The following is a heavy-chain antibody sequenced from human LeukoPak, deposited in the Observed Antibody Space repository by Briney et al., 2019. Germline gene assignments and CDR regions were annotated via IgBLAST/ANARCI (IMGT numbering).Heavy chain of an antibody. J-gene: IGHJ4*02. V-gene: IGHV3-23*01. D-gene: IGHD3-10*01. CDR1: GFTFSSYA. Sequence: PGGSLRLSCAASGFTFSSYAMSWVRQAPGKGLEWVSAISGSGGSTYYADSVKGRFTISRDNSKNTLYLQMNSLRAEDTAVYYCAKDRLKSYYYGSGSPRAFDYWGQGTLVTVSS. CDR2: ISGSGGST. CDR3: AKDRLKSYYYGSGSPRAFDY.